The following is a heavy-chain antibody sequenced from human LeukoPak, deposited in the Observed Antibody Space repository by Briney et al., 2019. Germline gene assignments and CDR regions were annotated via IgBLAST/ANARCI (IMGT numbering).Heavy chain of an antibody. CDR3: ARNPHWMVRGVIT. V-gene: IGHV4-38-2*01. CDR1: GYSISSGYY. Sequence: SETLSLTCAVSGYSISSGYYWGWIRQPPGKGLEWIGSIYHSGSTYYNPSLKSRVTISVDTSKNQFSLKLNSVTAADMAVYYCARNPHWMVRGVITWGQGTLVTVSS. D-gene: IGHD3-10*01. J-gene: IGHJ5*02. CDR2: IYHSGST.